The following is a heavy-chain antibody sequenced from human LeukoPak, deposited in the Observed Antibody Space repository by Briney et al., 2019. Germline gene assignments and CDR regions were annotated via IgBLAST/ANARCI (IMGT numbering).Heavy chain of an antibody. CDR1: GFTVSGNY. CDR3: ARGSAAGNMRGQSGDY. V-gene: IGHV3-66*01. J-gene: IGHJ4*02. D-gene: IGHD6-13*01. CDR2: IYSGGST. Sequence: GGSLRLSCAASGFTVSGNYMSWVRQAPGKGLEWVSFIYSGGSTFYTDSVKGRFTISRDNSKNTLYLQMNSLRAEDTAVYYCARGSAAGNMRGQSGDYWGQGTLVTVSS.